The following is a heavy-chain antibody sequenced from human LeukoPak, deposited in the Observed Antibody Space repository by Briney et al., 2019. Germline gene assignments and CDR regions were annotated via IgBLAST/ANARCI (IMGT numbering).Heavy chain of an antibody. Sequence: GGSLRLSCAASGFAFSGYIMNWVRQAPGKGPEWVSFIGTSGNPIYYADAVKGRFTVSRDNAKNSLYLQMNSLRAEDTAVYYCARDQWLDYWGQGTLVTVSS. CDR1: GFAFSGYI. D-gene: IGHD6-19*01. CDR3: ARDQWLDY. J-gene: IGHJ4*02. V-gene: IGHV3-48*01. CDR2: IGTSGNPI.